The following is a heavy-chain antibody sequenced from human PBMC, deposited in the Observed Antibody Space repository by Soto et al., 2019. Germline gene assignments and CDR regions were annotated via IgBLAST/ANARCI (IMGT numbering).Heavy chain of an antibody. D-gene: IGHD5-12*01. CDR3: ARDLRPKRWLQSVFDY. V-gene: IGHV4-30-4*02. J-gene: IGHJ4*02. CDR1: GGSISSGDYY. Sequence: SETLSLTCTVSGGSISSGDYYWSWIRQPPGKGLEWIGYIYYSGSTYYNPSLKSRVTISVDTSKNQFSLKLSSVTAADTAVYYCARDLRPKRWLQSVFDYWGQGTLVTVSS. CDR2: IYYSGST.